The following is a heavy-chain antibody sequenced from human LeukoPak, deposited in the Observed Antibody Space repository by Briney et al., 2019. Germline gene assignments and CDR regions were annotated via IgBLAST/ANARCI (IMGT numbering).Heavy chain of an antibody. CDR2: IRSKPYGGTT. CDR1: GFTFSSYW. J-gene: IGHJ3*02. V-gene: IGHV3-49*04. Sequence: GGSLRLSCAASGFTFSSYWMHWVRQAPGKGLEWVGFIRSKPYGGTTEYAASVKGRFTISRDDSKSIAYLQMNSLKTEDTGVYYCTSLKDIVVVPAAIGGQGTMVTVSS. CDR3: TSLKDIVVVPAAI. D-gene: IGHD2-2*01.